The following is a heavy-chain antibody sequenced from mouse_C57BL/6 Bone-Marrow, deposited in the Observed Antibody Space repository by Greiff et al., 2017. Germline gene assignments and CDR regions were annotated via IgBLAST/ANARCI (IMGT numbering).Heavy chain of an antibody. CDR2: IYWDDDK. Sequence: QSSQTLSLTCSFSGFSLSTSGMGVSWIRQPSGKGLEWLAHIYWDDDKRYNPSLKSRLTISKDTSRNQVFLKITSVDTADTATYYCARRARDYGIYFDVWGTGTTVTVSS. CDR3: ARRARDYGIYFDV. V-gene: IGHV8-12*01. J-gene: IGHJ1*03. D-gene: IGHD1-1*01. CDR1: GFSLSTSGMG.